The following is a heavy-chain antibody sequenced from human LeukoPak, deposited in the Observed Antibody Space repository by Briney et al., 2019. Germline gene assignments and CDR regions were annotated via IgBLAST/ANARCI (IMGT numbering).Heavy chain of an antibody. V-gene: IGHV4-34*01. CDR1: GGSFSGYY. CDR3: ASAALRYCSGGSCYPSYGMDV. CDR2: INHSGST. Sequence: PSETLSLTCAVYGGSFSGYYWSWIRQPPGKGLEWIGEINHSGSTNYNPSLKSRVTISVDTSKNQFSLKLSSVTAADTAVYYCASAALRYCSGGSCYPSYGMDVWGQGTTVTVSS. J-gene: IGHJ6*02. D-gene: IGHD2-15*01.